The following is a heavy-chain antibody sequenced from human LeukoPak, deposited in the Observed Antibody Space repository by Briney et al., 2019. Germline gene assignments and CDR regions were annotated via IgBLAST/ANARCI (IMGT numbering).Heavy chain of an antibody. Sequence: GSLRLSCAASGFTFSDYYMSWIRQAPGKGLEWVSYISSSGSTIYYADSVKGRFTISRDNAKNSLYLQMNSLRAEDTAVYYCEREGYDILTGYPPFDYWGQGTLVTVSS. V-gene: IGHV3-11*04. CDR2: ISSSGSTI. J-gene: IGHJ4*02. CDR1: GFTFSDYY. D-gene: IGHD3-9*01. CDR3: EREGYDILTGYPPFDY.